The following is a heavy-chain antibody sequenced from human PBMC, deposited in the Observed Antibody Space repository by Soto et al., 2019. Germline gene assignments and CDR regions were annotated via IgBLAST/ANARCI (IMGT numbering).Heavy chain of an antibody. CDR2: IKEDGSEK. J-gene: IGHJ4*02. CDR3: SRDGGFCSGGNCYSVYDY. CDR1: GFTFSNFY. D-gene: IGHD2-15*01. V-gene: IGHV3-7*01. Sequence: PGGSLRLSCAASGFTFSNFYMNWVRQAPGKGLEWVANIKEDGSEKNYGDSVKGRFTISRDNATNSLYLQMNSLRAEDTAVYYCSRDGGFCSGGNCYSVYDYWGRGTLVTVSS.